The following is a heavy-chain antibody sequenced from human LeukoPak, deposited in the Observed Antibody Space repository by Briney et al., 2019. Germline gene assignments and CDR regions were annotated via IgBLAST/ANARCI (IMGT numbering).Heavy chain of an antibody. J-gene: IGHJ6*03. CDR3: ARGSLLWFGELYYYYYYMDV. CDR2: INPNSGGT. CDR1: GYTFTGYY. D-gene: IGHD3-10*01. Sequence: ASVKVSCKASGYTFTGYYMHWVRQAPGQGLEWVGWINPNSGGTNYAQKFQGRVTMTRDTSISTAYMELSRLRSDDTAVYYCARGSLLWFGELYYYYYYMDVWGKGTTVTVSS. V-gene: IGHV1-2*02.